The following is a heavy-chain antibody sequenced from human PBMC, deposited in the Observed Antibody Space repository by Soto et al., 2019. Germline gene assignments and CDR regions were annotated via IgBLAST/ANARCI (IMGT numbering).Heavy chain of an antibody. CDR1: GFTFSGSA. D-gene: IGHD3-22*01. CDR2: IRSKANSYAT. CDR3: TSFLNPADSSAFDI. Sequence: VGSLRLSCAASGFTFSGSAMHWVHQASGKGLEWVGRIRSKANSYATAYAASVKGRFTISRDDSKNTAYLQMNSLKTEDTAVYYCTSFLNPADSSAFDIWGQGTMVTVS. J-gene: IGHJ3*02. V-gene: IGHV3-73*01.